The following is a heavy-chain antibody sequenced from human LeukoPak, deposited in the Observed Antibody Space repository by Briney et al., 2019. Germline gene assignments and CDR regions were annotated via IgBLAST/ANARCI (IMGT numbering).Heavy chain of an antibody. CDR2: ISAYNGNT. D-gene: IGHD2-15*01. CDR3: ASSGLGYCSGGSCRSTDAFDI. Sequence: GASVKVSCKASGYTFTSYGISWVRHAPGQGLEWMGWISAYNGNTNYAQKLQGRVTMTTDTSTSTAYMELRSLRSDDTAVYYCASSGLGYCSGGSCRSTDAFDIWGQGTMVTVSS. J-gene: IGHJ3*02. CDR1: GYTFTSYG. V-gene: IGHV1-18*01.